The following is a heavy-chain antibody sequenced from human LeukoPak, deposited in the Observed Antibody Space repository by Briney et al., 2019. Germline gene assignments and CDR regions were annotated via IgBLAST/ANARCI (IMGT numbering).Heavy chain of an antibody. V-gene: IGHV4-38-2*01. Sequence: SETLSLTCAVSGYSISSGYYWGWIRQPPGKGLEWIGSIYHSGSTYYNPSLKSRVTISVDTSKNQFSLKLSSVTAADTAVYYCARAIRVMNGLGPYCSSNSCSLHYYYYTDVWGKGTTVTVSS. CDR1: GYSISSGYY. CDR2: IYHSGST. CDR3: ARAIRVMNGLGPYCSSNSCSLHYYYYTDV. J-gene: IGHJ6*03. D-gene: IGHD2-2*01.